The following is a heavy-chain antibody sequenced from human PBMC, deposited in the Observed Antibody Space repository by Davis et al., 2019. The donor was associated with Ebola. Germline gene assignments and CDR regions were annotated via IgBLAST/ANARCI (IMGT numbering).Heavy chain of an antibody. CDR1: GCSISSHY. D-gene: IGHD6-6*01. J-gene: IGHJ5*02. CDR2: IYYSGST. Sequence: MPSEILSPTFPPLGCSISSHYWSWIRQPPGKGLEWIGYIYYSGSTNYNPSLKSRVTISVDTSKNQFSLKLSSVTAADTAVYYCAGFEYSSSHWAWFDPWGQGTLVTVSS. V-gene: IGHV4-59*08. CDR3: AGFEYSSSHWAWFDP.